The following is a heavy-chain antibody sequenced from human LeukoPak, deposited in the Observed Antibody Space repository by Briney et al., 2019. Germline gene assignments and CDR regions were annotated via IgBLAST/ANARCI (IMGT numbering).Heavy chain of an antibody. Sequence: GGSLRLSCAASGFTVSSNYMSWVRQAPGKGLEWVSVIYSGGSTYYADSVKGRFTISRDNSKNTLYLQMNSLRAEDTAVYYCAKDSRDYYDSSGYSGYFQHWGQGTLVTVSS. D-gene: IGHD3-22*01. CDR2: IYSGGST. CDR1: GFTVSSNY. CDR3: AKDSRDYYDSSGYSGYFQH. V-gene: IGHV3-66*01. J-gene: IGHJ1*01.